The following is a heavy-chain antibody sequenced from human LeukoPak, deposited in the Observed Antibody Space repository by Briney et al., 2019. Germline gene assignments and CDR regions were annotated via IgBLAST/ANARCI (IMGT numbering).Heavy chain of an antibody. CDR2: IDYSGYT. CDR1: GGSISSYY. D-gene: IGHD3-10*01. V-gene: IGHV4-59*13. Sequence: SETLSPTCTVSGGSISSYYWSWIRQPPGKGLELIGYIDYSGYTNYNPSLKSRVTISVDTSKNQFSLKLTSVTAADTAVYFCARGGYYGSGNDFRFDPWGQGTLVTVSS. CDR3: ARGGYYGSGNDFRFDP. J-gene: IGHJ5*02.